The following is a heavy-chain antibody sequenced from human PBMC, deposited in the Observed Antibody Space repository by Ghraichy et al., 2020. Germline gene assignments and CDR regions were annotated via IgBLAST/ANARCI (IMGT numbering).Heavy chain of an antibody. D-gene: IGHD3-9*01. J-gene: IGHJ5*02. CDR1: GGTFSSYA. V-gene: IGHV1-69*13. CDR2: IIPIFGTA. Sequence: SVKVSCKASGGTFSSYAISWVRQAPGQGLEWMGGIIPIFGTANYAQKFQGRVTITADESTSTAYMELSSLRSEDTAVYYCARALRYFDWLSDWFDPWGQGTLVTVSS. CDR3: ARALRYFDWLSDWFDP.